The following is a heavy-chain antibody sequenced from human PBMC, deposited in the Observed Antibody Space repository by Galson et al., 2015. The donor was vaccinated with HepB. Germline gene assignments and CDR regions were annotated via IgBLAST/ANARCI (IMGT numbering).Heavy chain of an antibody. V-gene: IGHV1-24*01. CDR3: ATGLTMIVVVSPNDAFDI. J-gene: IGHJ3*02. D-gene: IGHD3-22*01. CDR1: GYTLTELS. CDR2: FDPEDGET. Sequence: SVKVSCKVSGYTLTELSMHWVRQAPGKGLEWMGGFDPEDGETIYAQKFQGRVTMTEDTSTDTAYMELSSLRSEDTAVYYCATGLTMIVVVSPNDAFDIWGQGTMVTVSS.